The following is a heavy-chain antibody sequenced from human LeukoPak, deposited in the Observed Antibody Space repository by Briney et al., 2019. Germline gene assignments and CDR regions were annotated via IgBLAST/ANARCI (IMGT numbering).Heavy chain of an antibody. J-gene: IGHJ4*02. Sequence: SETLSLTCTISGDSTSSDRYYGGWVRQPPGKGLEWIGNIYYSGSTYYNPSLKSRVTTSVDTSKNQFFLKLNSVTAADTAVYYCARGRPYSGGYHLDYWGQGTLVTVSP. D-gene: IGHD1-26*01. CDR1: GDSTSSDRYY. CDR3: ARGRPYSGGYHLDY. CDR2: IYYSGST. V-gene: IGHV4-39*01.